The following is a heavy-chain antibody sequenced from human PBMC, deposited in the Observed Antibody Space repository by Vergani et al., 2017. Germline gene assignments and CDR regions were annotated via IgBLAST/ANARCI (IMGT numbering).Heavy chain of an antibody. CDR2: INWNGGST. Sequence: VQLVESGGGVVQPGRSLRLSCAASGFTFDDYGMSWVRQAPGKGLEWVSGINWNGGSTGYADSVKGRFTISRDNAKNSLYLQMNSLRAEDTALYYCARGTVALWFGELFDYWGQGTLVTVSS. V-gene: IGHV3-20*04. CDR3: ARGTVALWFGELFDY. CDR1: GFTFDDYG. J-gene: IGHJ4*02. D-gene: IGHD3-10*01.